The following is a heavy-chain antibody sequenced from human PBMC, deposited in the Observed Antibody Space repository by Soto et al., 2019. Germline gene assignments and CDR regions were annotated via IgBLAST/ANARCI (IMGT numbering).Heavy chain of an antibody. D-gene: IGHD6-25*01. CDR3: ARDSSAASNARYFQH. CDR1: GGSISSGGYY. J-gene: IGHJ1*01. V-gene: IGHV4-31*03. Sequence: PSETLSLTCTVSGGSISSGGYYWSWIRQHPGKGLEWIGYIYYSGSTYYNPSLKSRVTISVDTSKNQFSLKLSSVTAADTAVYYCARDSSAASNARYFQHWGQGTLVTVSS. CDR2: IYYSGST.